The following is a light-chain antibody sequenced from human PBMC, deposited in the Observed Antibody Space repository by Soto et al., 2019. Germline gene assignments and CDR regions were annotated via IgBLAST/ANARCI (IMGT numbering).Light chain of an antibody. Sequence: DIQMTQSPTSLSASVGDRVTITCQASQGIRNFVAWYQQKPGKAPKLRIYAASTLQSGVPSRFSGSGSGTDFTLTINSLQPEDVATYSCQKYSSVPVFGPGTKVEIK. V-gene: IGKV1-27*01. J-gene: IGKJ3*01. CDR1: QGIRNF. CDR2: AAS. CDR3: QKYSSVPV.